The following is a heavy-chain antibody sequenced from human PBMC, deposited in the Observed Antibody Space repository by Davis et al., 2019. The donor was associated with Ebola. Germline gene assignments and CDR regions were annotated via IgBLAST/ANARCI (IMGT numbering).Heavy chain of an antibody. D-gene: IGHD6-13*01. V-gene: IGHV3-7*01. CDR1: GFTFSMYW. J-gene: IGHJ4*02. CDR2: IKHDGSEK. CDR3: ARDLRYSSSRDYYFDY. Sequence: PGRSLRLSCEVSGFTFSMYWMNWVRQAPGKGQEWVATIKHDGSEKYYVDSVKGRFTISRDNAKNSLYLQMNSLRAEDTAVYYCARDLRYSSSRDYYFDYWGQGTLVTVSS.